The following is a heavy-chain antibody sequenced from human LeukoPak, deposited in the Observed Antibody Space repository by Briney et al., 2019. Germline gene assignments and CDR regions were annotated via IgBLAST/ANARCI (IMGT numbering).Heavy chain of an antibody. CDR2: INTNTGNP. CDR3: ARSRRVVVPSTLNSADDYYYYMDV. D-gene: IGHD2-15*01. J-gene: IGHJ6*03. CDR1: GGTFSSYA. Sequence: ASVKVSCKTSGGTFSSYAISWVRQAPGQGLEWMGWINTNTGNPTYAQGFTGRFVFSFDTSVSTAYLEISSLKAEDTAIYYCARSRRVVVPSTLNSADDYYYYMDVWGKGTTVTVSS. V-gene: IGHV7-4-1*02.